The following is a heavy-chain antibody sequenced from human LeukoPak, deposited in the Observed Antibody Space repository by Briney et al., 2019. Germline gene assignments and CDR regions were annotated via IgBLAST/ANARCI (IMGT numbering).Heavy chain of an antibody. D-gene: IGHD4-17*01. CDR3: AQGTTVLDY. CDR1: GFIFSNYE. Sequence: PGGSLRLSCEASGFIFSNYEMKWIRQAPGKGLEWVSTISGSGGSTYYTNSVKGRFTISRDNSKSTLYLQMNSLRAEDTAIYYCAQGTTVLDYWGQGTLVTVSS. V-gene: IGHV3-23*01. J-gene: IGHJ4*02. CDR2: ISGSGGST.